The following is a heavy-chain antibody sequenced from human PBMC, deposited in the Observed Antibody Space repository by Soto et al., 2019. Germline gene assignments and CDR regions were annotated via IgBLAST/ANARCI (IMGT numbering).Heavy chain of an antibody. CDR2: IYYSGST. D-gene: IGHD3-10*01. CDR1: GGSISSGGYY. J-gene: IGHJ5*02. Sequence: QVQLQESGPGLVKPSQTLSLTCTVSGGSISSGGYYWSWIRQHPGKGLEWIGYIYYSGSTYYNPSLQSRVTISLDTSKNQFSLKLSSVTAADTAVYYCARETYGSGSYYRGYNWFDPWGQGTLVTVSS. V-gene: IGHV4-31*03. CDR3: ARETYGSGSYYRGYNWFDP.